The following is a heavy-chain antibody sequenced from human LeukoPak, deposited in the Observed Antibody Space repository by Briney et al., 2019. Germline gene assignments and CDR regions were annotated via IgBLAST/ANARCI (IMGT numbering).Heavy chain of an antibody. D-gene: IGHD1-14*01. CDR2: ISAYNGNT. CDR1: GYTFTSYG. CDR3: AREGFGNRVDYYYYGMDL. Sequence: ASVKVSCKASGYTFTSYGISWVRQAPGQGLEWMGWISAYNGNTNYAQKLQGRVTMTTDTSTSTAYMELRSLRSDDTAVYYCAREGFGNRVDYYYYGMDLWGQGTTVTVSS. J-gene: IGHJ6*02. V-gene: IGHV1-18*01.